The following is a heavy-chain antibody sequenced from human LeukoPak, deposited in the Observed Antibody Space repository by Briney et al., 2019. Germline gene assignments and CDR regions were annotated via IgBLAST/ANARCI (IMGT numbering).Heavy chain of an antibody. J-gene: IGHJ4*02. Sequence: GGSLRLSCAASGFTFGTYAMSWVRQAPGKGLEWVSGIGGNVGSTYHADSVKGRFTVSRDNSKNTLYLQMNSLRAEDTAVYYCAKDIYGDYGGFDYWGQGTLATVSS. V-gene: IGHV3-23*01. CDR1: GFTFGTYA. D-gene: IGHD4-17*01. CDR2: IGGNVGST. CDR3: AKDIYGDYGGFDY.